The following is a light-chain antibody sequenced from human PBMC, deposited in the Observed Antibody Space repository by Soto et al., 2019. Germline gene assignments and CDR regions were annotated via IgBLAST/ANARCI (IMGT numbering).Light chain of an antibody. CDR1: QSVSSY. CDR2: DAS. J-gene: IGKJ4*01. Sequence: EIVLTQSPATLSLSPGERATLSCRASQSVSSYLAWYQQKPGQAPRLLIYDASNRATGIPARFSGSGSGTDFTLTSSSLEPEDFAVYYCQQRSNWPGTFGGGTKVEIK. CDR3: QQRSNWPGT. V-gene: IGKV3-11*01.